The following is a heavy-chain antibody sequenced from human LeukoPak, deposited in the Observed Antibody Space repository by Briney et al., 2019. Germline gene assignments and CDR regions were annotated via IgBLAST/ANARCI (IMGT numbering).Heavy chain of an antibody. V-gene: IGHV1-18*01. D-gene: IGHD3-3*01. Sequence: ASVKVSCKASDYTFTSYGISWVRQAPGQGLEWMGWISAYNGNTNYAQKLQGRVTMTTDTSTSTAYMELRSLRSDDTAVYYCARGNGDLRAYYYYGMDVWGQGTTVTVSS. J-gene: IGHJ6*02. CDR2: ISAYNGNT. CDR1: DYTFTSYG. CDR3: ARGNGDLRAYYYYGMDV.